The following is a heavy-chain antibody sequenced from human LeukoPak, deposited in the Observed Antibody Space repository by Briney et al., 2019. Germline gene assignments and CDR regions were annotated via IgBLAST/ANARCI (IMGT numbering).Heavy chain of an antibody. V-gene: IGHV4-4*07. CDR3: WRMAEADYDGDPDRFDP. CDR1: GGSISSYY. J-gene: IGHJ5*02. CDR2: IFSSGST. D-gene: IGHD4-23*01. Sequence: SETLSLTCTVSGGSISSYYWNWIRQPAGKGLEWIGRIFSSGSTSYNPSLKSRVTMSIDTSKNQFSLRLSSMTAADTAMYYCWRMAEADYDGDPDRFDPWGQGTLVTVSS.